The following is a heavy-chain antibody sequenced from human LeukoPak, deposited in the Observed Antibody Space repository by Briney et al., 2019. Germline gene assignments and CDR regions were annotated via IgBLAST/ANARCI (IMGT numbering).Heavy chain of an antibody. Sequence: HPGGSLRLSCAASGFTFNSYAMSWVRQAPEKGLEWVAIISGSGGRTYYADSVKGRFTISRDDSKNTLYLQMNSLRAEDTAVYYCAKDLGRYRNNYFDYWGEGTLVTVSS. CDR3: AKDLGRYRNNYFDY. D-gene: IGHD1-26*01. CDR1: GFTFNSYA. CDR2: ISGSGGRT. J-gene: IGHJ4*02. V-gene: IGHV3-23*01.